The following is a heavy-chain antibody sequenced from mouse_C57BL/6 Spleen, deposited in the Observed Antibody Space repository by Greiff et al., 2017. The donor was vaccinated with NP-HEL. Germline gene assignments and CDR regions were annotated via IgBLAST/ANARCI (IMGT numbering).Heavy chain of an antibody. CDR3: ASNWDSYYFDY. CDR1: GYTFTSYD. Sequence: QVQLKQSGPELVKPGASVKLSCKASGYTFTSYDINWVKQRPGQGLEWIGWIYPRDGSTKYNERFKGKATLTVDTSSSTAYMELHSLTSEDSAVYFCASNWDSYYFDYWGQGTTLTVSS. CDR2: IYPRDGST. J-gene: IGHJ2*01. D-gene: IGHD4-1*01. V-gene: IGHV1-85*01.